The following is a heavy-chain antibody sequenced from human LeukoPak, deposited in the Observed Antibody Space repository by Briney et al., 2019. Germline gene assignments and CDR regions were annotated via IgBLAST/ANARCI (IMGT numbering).Heavy chain of an antibody. D-gene: IGHD2-21*01. CDR3: TRYGDYPFDY. Sequence: GGSLRLSCAASGFTFSDSGMHWVRQASGKGLEWVGRIRSKANSYATAYAASVKGRFTISRDDSKNTAYLQMNSLRTEDTAVYYCTRYGDYPFDYWGQGTLVTVSS. V-gene: IGHV3-73*01. CDR1: GFTFSDSG. CDR2: IRSKANSYAT. J-gene: IGHJ4*02.